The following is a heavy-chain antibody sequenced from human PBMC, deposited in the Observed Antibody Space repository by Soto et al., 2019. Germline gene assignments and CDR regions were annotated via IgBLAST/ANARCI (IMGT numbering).Heavy chain of an antibody. CDR3: ARDPTAGGDYVFASEFDY. D-gene: IGHD4-17*01. Sequence: QVQLVQSGAEVKKPGASVKVSCKASGYTFTSYGISWVRQAPGQGLEWMGWISAYNGNTNYAQKLQGRVTMTTDTSTTTAYMELRSLRSDDTAVYYCARDPTAGGDYVFASEFDYWGQGALVTVSS. J-gene: IGHJ4*02. V-gene: IGHV1-18*01. CDR2: ISAYNGNT. CDR1: GYTFTSYG.